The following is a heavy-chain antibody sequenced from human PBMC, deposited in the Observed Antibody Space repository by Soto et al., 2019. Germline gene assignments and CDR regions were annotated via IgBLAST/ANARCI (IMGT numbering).Heavy chain of an antibody. Sequence: SGGSLRLSCAASGFTFSNAWMNWVRQAPGKGLEWVGRIKSKTDGGTTDYAAPVKGRFTISRDDSKNTLYLQMNSLKTEDTAVYYCTTLSSDYYYGMDVWGQGTTVTVSS. V-gene: IGHV3-15*07. CDR3: TTLSSDYYYGMDV. CDR1: GFTFSNAW. J-gene: IGHJ6*02. CDR2: IKSKTDGGTT. D-gene: IGHD1-26*01.